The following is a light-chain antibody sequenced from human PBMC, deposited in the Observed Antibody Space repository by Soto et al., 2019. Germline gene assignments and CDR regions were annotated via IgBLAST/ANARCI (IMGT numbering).Light chain of an antibody. CDR2: DVN. CDR1: SSDVGAYIF. V-gene: IGLV2-14*01. J-gene: IGLJ1*01. CDR3: ISYTTSRTYV. Sequence: QSALTQPASVSGSPGQSIAVSCTGTSSDVGAYIFVSWYQQYPGKAPKLIIYDVNKRPSGVSDRFSGSKSGNTASLTISGLQAEDEADYYCISYTTSRTYVFGTGTKVTVL.